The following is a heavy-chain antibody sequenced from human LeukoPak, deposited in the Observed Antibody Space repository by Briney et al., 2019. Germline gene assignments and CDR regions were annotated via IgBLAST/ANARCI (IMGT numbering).Heavy chain of an antibody. V-gene: IGHV3-74*01. CDR3: APWRELPNVG. CDR1: GFTFSRNW. J-gene: IGHJ4*02. D-gene: IGHD1-26*01. CDR2: INGEGSST. Sequence: PGGSLRLSCAASGFTFSRNWMHWVRQAPGKGLVWVSRINGEGSSTSYADSVKGRFTISRDNAKNTLYLQMNSLRAEDTAVYCCAPWRELPNVGWGQGTLVTVSS.